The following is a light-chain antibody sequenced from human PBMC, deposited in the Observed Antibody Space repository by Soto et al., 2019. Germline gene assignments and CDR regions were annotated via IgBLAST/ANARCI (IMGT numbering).Light chain of an antibody. CDR3: QQYGSSPPYT. J-gene: IGKJ2*01. CDR1: HSVSSSY. CDR2: GAS. Sequence: EIVLTQSPGTLPLSPVERATLSCRASHSVSSSYLACYQQKPGQAPRLLIYGASSRATGIPDRFSGSGSGTDFTLTIGRLEPEDFAVYFCQQYGSSPPYTFGQGTKLEIK. V-gene: IGKV3-20*01.